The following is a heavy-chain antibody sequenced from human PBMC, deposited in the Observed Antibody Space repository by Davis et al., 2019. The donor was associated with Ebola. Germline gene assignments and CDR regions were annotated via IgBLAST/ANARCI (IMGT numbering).Heavy chain of an antibody. CDR2: IYTSGNS. CDR3: ARGYGDYRYYDY. J-gene: IGHJ4*02. CDR1: GVSINTYY. Sequence: SETLSLTCTVSGVSINTYYWSWIRQSAGKGLEWIGRIYTSGNSKYNASLKSLVTMSLDTSKNQFSLKLTSVTAADTAVYYCARGYGDYRYYDYWGQGTLVTVSS. D-gene: IGHD4-17*01. V-gene: IGHV4-4*07.